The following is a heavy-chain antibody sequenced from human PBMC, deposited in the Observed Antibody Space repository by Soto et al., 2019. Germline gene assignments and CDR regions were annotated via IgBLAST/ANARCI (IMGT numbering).Heavy chain of an antibody. V-gene: IGHV1-2*02. CDR2: INPNRGGT. CDR1: GYTFTCNY. CDR3: ARDGDSSSPFDI. J-gene: IGHJ3*02. Sequence: QVQLVQSGAEVKKPGASVKVSCKASGYTFTCNYMHWVRQAPGQGLEWMGWINPNRGGTNYAQKFQGRVTVTRDTAISTAYMELSRLRSDDTAVYYCARDGDSSSPFDIWGQRTMVTVSS. D-gene: IGHD6-6*01.